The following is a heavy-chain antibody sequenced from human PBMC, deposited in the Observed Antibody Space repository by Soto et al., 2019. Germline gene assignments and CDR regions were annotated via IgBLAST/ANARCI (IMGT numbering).Heavy chain of an antibody. Sequence: QVQLVQSGAEVKQPGSSVNVSCEASGGSFSSYAISWVRQAPGQGLEWMGGVLPILGTADYAQKFQGRITITAGESTSTAYMELSSLRSEDTAVYYCARGGYQRPFDIWGQGTVVGVSS. V-gene: IGHV1-69*01. J-gene: IGHJ3*02. CDR1: GGSFSSYA. D-gene: IGHD2-2*01. CDR3: ARGGYQRPFDI. CDR2: VLPILGTA.